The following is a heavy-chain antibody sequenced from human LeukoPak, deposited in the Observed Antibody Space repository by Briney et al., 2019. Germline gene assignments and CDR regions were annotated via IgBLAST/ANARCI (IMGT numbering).Heavy chain of an antibody. D-gene: IGHD3-22*01. CDR1: VFTFSSYS. CDR3: AKSSYYDSSGFYREYYFDY. Sequence: GGSLGLSCAASVFTFSSYSMQWVRQAPGKGLEWVAVISYDASNKYYADSVKGRFTISRDNSKNTLYLQMNSLRAEDTAVYYCAKSSYYDSSGFYREYYFDYWGQGTLVPVSS. V-gene: IGHV3-30-3*02. CDR2: ISYDASNK. J-gene: IGHJ4*02.